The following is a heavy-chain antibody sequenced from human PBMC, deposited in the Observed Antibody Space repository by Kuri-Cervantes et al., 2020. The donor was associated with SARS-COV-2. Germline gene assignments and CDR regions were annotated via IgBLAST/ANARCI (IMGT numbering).Heavy chain of an antibody. CDR2: ISGSGGST. J-gene: IGHJ4*02. D-gene: IGHD3-22*01. CDR1: GFTFSSYA. Sequence: GESLKISCAASGFTFSSYAMSWVRQAPGKGLEWVSAISGSGGSTYYADSVKGRFTISRDNSKNTLYLQMNSLRAEDTAVYYCAKDVTYYYDSSVDYWGQGILVTVSS. V-gene: IGHV3-23*01. CDR3: AKDVTYYYDSSVDY.